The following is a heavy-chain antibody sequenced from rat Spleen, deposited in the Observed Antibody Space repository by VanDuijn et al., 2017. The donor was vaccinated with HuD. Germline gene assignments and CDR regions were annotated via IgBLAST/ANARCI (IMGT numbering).Heavy chain of an antibody. Sequence: VQLKESGPGLVQPSQTLTLTCTVSGFSLTRNSVNWVRLPPGKGLELMGVMWSGGTTAYNSALKSRLSISRDTSKNQVFLKMNSLQSEDTTTYYCARGEGYYHGDYVDYWGQGVMVTVSS. CDR1: GFSLTRNS. CDR3: ARGEGYYHGDYVDY. V-gene: IGHV2S63*01. CDR2: MWSGGTT. J-gene: IGHJ2*01. D-gene: IGHD1-12*03.